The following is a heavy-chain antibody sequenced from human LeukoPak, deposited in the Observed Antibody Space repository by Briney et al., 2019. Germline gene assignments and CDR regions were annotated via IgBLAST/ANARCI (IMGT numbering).Heavy chain of an antibody. Sequence: GASVKVSCKASGYTFTSYGISWVRQAPGQGLEWMGRISAYNGNTNYAQKLQGRVTMTTDTSTSTAYMELRSLRSDDTAVYYCARGWGFIVGATRGDAFDIWGQGTMVTVSS. D-gene: IGHD1-26*01. CDR2: ISAYNGNT. CDR1: GYTFTSYG. CDR3: ARGWGFIVGATRGDAFDI. V-gene: IGHV1-18*01. J-gene: IGHJ3*02.